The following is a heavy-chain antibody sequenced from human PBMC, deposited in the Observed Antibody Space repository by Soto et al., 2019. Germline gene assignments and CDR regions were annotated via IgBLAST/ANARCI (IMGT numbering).Heavy chain of an antibody. V-gene: IGHV3-9*01. CDR1: GFPFDDYA. CDR3: AKGRSYMVALDS. J-gene: IGHJ4*02. CDR2: ISWNSVRI. D-gene: IGHD3-10*01. Sequence: EVQLVESGGGLVQPGRSLRLCCAASGFPFDDYAMYWVPQAPGKGPEWVSGISWNSVRIDYADSVKGRFTISGDNAKKYLYLQMNSLRAEDTALYYCAKGRSYMVALDSWGQGTLVTVSS.